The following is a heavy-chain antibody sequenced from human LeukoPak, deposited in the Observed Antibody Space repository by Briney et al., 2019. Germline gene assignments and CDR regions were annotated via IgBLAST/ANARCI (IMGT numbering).Heavy chain of an antibody. J-gene: IGHJ4*02. CDR2: VSSSSSYI. CDR3: ARDPDDYYDSSGYYSTTVGY. Sequence: PGGSLRLSCAASGFTVSSNYMTWVRQAPGKGLEWVSSVSSSSSYIYYADSVKGRFTISRDNAKNSLYLQMNSLRAEDTAVYYCARDPDDYYDSSGYYSTTVGYWGQGTLVTVSS. V-gene: IGHV3-21*01. CDR1: GFTVSSNY. D-gene: IGHD3-22*01.